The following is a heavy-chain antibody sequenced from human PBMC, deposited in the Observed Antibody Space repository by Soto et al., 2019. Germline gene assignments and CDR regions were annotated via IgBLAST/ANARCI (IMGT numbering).Heavy chain of an antibody. CDR3: ASSNYYGSGSDWFDP. CDR1: GGSISSYY. J-gene: IGHJ5*02. Sequence: SETLSLTCTVSGGSISSYYWSWIRQPPGKGLEGIGYIYYSGSTNYNPSLKSRVTISVDTSKNQFSLKLSSVTAADTAVYYCASSNYYGSGSDWFDPWGQGTLVTVSS. D-gene: IGHD3-10*01. V-gene: IGHV4-59*08. CDR2: IYYSGST.